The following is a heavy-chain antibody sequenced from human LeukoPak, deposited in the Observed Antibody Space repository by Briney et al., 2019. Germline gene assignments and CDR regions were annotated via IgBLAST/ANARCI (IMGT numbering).Heavy chain of an antibody. CDR3: ARGRGEGRGIAMIRGVRAPSYNWFDP. J-gene: IGHJ5*02. CDR1: GGSISSSNW. V-gene: IGHV4-4*02. D-gene: IGHD3-10*01. Sequence: SETLSLTCAVSGGSISSSNWWSWVRQPPGKGLEWIGSIYYSGSTYYNPSLKSRVTISVDTSKNQFSLKLGSVTAADMAVYYCARGRGEGRGIAMIRGVRAPSYNWFDPWGHGTLVTVSS. CDR2: IYYSGST.